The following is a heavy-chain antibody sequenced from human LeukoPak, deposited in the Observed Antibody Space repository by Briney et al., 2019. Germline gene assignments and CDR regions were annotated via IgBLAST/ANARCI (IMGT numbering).Heavy chain of an antibody. CDR2: IYYSGTT. CDR3: ARGVYIAAARYGY. J-gene: IGHJ4*02. V-gene: IGHV4-59*01. CDR1: GGSISSYY. D-gene: IGHD6-13*01. Sequence: PSETLSLTCTVSGGSISSYYWSWIRQPPGKGLEWIGYIYYSGTTNYNPSLKSRVTIPVDTSKNQFSLKLSSVTAADTAVYYCARGVYIAAARYGYWGQGTLVTVSS.